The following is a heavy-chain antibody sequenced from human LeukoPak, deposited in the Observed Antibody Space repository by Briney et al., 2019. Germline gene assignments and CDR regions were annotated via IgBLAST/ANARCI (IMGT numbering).Heavy chain of an antibody. CDR3: AKDALYCGGDCYQVEAFDI. V-gene: IGHV3-23*01. CDR1: GFTFSTYG. Sequence: GGTLRLSCVGSGFTFSTYGMSWVRQTPGKGLAWVSAISSSGLSTYHVDSVKGRFTISRDNSKNTLYLQMNSLRAEDTAVYYCAKDALYCGGDCYQVEAFDIWGQGTMVTVSS. CDR2: ISSSGLST. D-gene: IGHD2-21*02. J-gene: IGHJ3*02.